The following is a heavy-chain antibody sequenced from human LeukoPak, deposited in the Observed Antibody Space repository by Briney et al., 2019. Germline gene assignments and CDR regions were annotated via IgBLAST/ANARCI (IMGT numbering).Heavy chain of an antibody. D-gene: IGHD6-13*01. J-gene: IGHJ4*02. Sequence: GASVKVSCKASGYTFSAYGISWVRQAPGQGLEWMGYISAYSGNTNYAKRLQGRVTMTTDTSTSTAYMELRSLRSDDTAVYFCARDSHIAGVAYYFDYWGQGTLVTVSS. CDR3: ARDSHIAGVAYYFDY. CDR2: ISAYSGNT. CDR1: GYTFSAYG. V-gene: IGHV1-18*01.